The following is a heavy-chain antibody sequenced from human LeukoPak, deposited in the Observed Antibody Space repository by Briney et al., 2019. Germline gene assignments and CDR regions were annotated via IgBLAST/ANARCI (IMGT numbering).Heavy chain of an antibody. D-gene: IGHD6-6*01. CDR3: AAYSSCDY. CDR1: GFSINRNY. CDR2: IYSGGST. J-gene: IGHJ4*02. V-gene: IGHV3-53*01. Sequence: GGSLRLSCAASGFSINRNYMTWVRQAPGRGLEWISLIYSGGSTYYADSVKGRFTISRDNSKNTLYLQMNSLRAEDTAVYYCAAYSSCDYWGQGTLVTVSS.